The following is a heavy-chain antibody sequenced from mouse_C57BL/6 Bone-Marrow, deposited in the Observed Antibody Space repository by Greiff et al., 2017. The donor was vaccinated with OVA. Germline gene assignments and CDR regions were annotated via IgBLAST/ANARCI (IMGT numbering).Heavy chain of an antibody. CDR2: INPYNGGT. CDR3: GTVAGLDY. Sequence: EVKLEESGPVLVKPGASVKMSCKASGYTFTDYYMNWVKQSHGKSLEWIGVINPYNGGTSYNQKFKGKATLTVDKSSSTAYMELNSLTSEDSAVYYCGTVAGLDYWGQGTTLTVSS. CDR1: GYTFTDYY. V-gene: IGHV1-19*01. D-gene: IGHD1-1*01. J-gene: IGHJ2*01.